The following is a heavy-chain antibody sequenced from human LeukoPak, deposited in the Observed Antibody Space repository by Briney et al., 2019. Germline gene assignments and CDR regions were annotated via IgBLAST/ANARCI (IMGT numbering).Heavy chain of an antibody. CDR3: ARTHCSGGSCYYYFDY. V-gene: IGHV4-34*01. D-gene: IGHD2-15*01. J-gene: IGHJ4*02. CDR2: INHSGST. Sequence: SETLSLNCAVYGGSFSGYYWSWIRQPPGKGLEWIGEINHSGSTNYNPSLKSRVTISVDTSKNQFSLKLSSVTAADTAVYYCARTHCSGGSCYYYFDYWGQGTLVTVSS. CDR1: GGSFSGYY.